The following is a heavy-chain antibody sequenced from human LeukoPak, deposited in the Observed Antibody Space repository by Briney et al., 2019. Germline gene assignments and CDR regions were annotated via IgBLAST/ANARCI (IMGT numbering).Heavy chain of an antibody. CDR2: ISGSGGST. V-gene: IGHV3-23*01. J-gene: IGHJ4*02. CDR1: GFTVSSNY. D-gene: IGHD3-10*01. Sequence: GGSLRLSCAASGFTVSSNYMSWVRQAPGKGLEWVSAISGSGGSTYYADSVKGRFTISRDNSKNTLYLQMNSLRAEDTAVYYCANTGLIMVRGAKGLVDYWGQGTLVAVSS. CDR3: ANTGLIMVRGAKGLVDY.